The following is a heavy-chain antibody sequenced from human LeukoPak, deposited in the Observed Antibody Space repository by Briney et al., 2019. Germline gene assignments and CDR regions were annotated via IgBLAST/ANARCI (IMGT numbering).Heavy chain of an antibody. CDR1: GGSISSSSYY. CDR3: ARRLRGHLYYFDY. J-gene: IGHJ4*02. CDR2: IYYSGST. V-gene: IGHV4-39*07. D-gene: IGHD3-10*01. Sequence: PSETLSLTCTVSGGSISSSSYYWGWIRQPPGKGLEWIGSIYYSGSTYYNPSLKSRVTISVDTSRNQFSLKLSSVTAADTAVYYCARRLRGHLYYFDYWGQGTLVTVSS.